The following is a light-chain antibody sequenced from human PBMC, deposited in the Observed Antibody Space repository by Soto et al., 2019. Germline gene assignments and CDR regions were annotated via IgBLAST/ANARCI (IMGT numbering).Light chain of an antibody. V-gene: IGLV2-23*02. J-gene: IGLJ1*01. CDR3: CSYVGATTYV. CDR2: EVT. Sequence: QSALTQPASVSGSPGQSITISCTGTSSDIGSYNLVSWYQQHTGKVPKLIIYEVTKRPSGVSNRFSASKSGNTASLTISGLQAEDEAEYFCCSYVGATTYVFGSGTKLTVL. CDR1: SSDIGSYNL.